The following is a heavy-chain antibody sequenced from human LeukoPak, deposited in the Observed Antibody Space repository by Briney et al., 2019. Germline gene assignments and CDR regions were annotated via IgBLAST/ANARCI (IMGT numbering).Heavy chain of an antibody. CDR3: ARGYRSGGSCYFAGDRNSFDP. CDR2: INPNSGGT. CDR1: GYTFTGYY. J-gene: IGHJ5*02. D-gene: IGHD2-15*01. Sequence: ASVKVSCKASGYTFTGYYMHWVRQAPGQGLEWMGRINPNSGGTNYAQKFQGRVTMTRDTSISTAYMELSRLRSDDTAVYYCARGYRSGGSCYFAGDRNSFDPWGQGTLVTVSS. V-gene: IGHV1-2*06.